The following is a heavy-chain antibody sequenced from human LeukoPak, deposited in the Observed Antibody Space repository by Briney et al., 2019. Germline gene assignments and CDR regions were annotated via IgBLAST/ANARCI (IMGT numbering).Heavy chain of an antibody. CDR2: TYYKSKWYD. J-gene: IGHJ5*02. V-gene: IGHV6-1*01. D-gene: IGHD1-26*01. CDR1: GDSVSSNSAA. CDR3: AGEVDSGSPNWFDP. Sequence: SQTLSLTCAISGDSVSSNSAAWNWIRQSPSRGLEWLGRTYYKSKWYDDSAVSVTSRITINPDTSKNQFSLQLNSVTPEDTAVYYCAGEVDSGSPNWFDPWGQGILVTVSS.